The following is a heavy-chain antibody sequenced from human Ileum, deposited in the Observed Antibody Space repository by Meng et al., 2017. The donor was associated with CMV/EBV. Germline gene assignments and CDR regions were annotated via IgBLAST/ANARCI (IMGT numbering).Heavy chain of an antibody. CDR1: GFTFCRYG. J-gene: IGHJ6*02. CDR3: ARDVLFSQLPGVSGMDV. Sequence: GESLKISCAASGFTFCRYGLQCVRQAPGKGLEWVALISYDGSNKYYAEPVKGRFTISRDNSKNKMFLQMNILSVEDTAIYYCARDVLFSQLPGVSGMDVWGQGTTVTVSS. V-gene: IGHV3-30*04. D-gene: IGHD2/OR15-2a*01. CDR2: ISYDGSNK.